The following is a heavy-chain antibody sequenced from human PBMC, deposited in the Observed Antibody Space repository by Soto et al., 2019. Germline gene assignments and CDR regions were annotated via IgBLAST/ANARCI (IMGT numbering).Heavy chain of an antibody. V-gene: IGHV1-18*01. CDR2: ISAHNGNT. CDR1: GYAFTTYG. J-gene: IGHJ4*02. D-gene: IGHD6-6*01. CDR3: ARGRDGDY. Sequence: QVHLVQSGAEVKKPGASVKVSCKGSGYAFTTYGITWVRQAPGQGLEWMGWISAHNGNTNYAQKLQGRVTVTRDTSTSTASIELRSLRSDDRAVYYCARGRDGDYWGQGALVPVSS.